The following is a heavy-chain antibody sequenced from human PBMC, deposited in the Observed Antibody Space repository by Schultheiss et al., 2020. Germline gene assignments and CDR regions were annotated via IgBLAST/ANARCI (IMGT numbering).Heavy chain of an antibody. D-gene: IGHD1-26*01. CDR1: GFTFSSYG. J-gene: IGHJ3*02. Sequence: GGSLRLSCAASGFTFSSYGKHWVRQAPGKGLEWVAVISYDGSNKYYADSVKGRFTISRDNAKNSLYLQMNSLRAEDTAVYYCARDVGGSYYGHDAFDIWGQGTMVTVSS. CDR2: ISYDGSNK. CDR3: ARDVGGSYYGHDAFDI. V-gene: IGHV3-30*03.